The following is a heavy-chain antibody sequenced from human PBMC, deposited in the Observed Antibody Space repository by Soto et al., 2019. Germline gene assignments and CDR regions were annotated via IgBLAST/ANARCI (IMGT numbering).Heavy chain of an antibody. V-gene: IGHV3-23*01. CDR2: ISGSDGGT. Sequence: EVQLLESGGGLVQPGGSPRLSCAASGFTFSRYAMSWVRLAPGKGLEWVSAISGSDGGTYYADSVKGRFTVSRDSSKNTVYLQMNSLRAEDTAVYYCAKLLHPYDITGGDYWGQGSLVTVSS. D-gene: IGHD3-22*01. CDR1: GFTFSRYA. J-gene: IGHJ4*02. CDR3: AKLLHPYDITGGDY.